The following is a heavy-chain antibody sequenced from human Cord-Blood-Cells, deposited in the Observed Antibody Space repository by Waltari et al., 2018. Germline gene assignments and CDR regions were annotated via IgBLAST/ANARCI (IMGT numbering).Heavy chain of an antibody. V-gene: IGHV1-18*01. J-gene: IGHJ6*03. CDR1: GYTFTSYG. CDR2: ISAYNGNT. CDR3: ARDLRDNWYYPLFYYYYYMDV. Sequence: QVQLVQSGAEVKKPGASVKVSCKASGYTFTSYGISWVRQAPGQGLEWMGWISAYNGNTNYAQKLQGRVTMTTDTSTSTAYMELRSLRSDDTAVYYCARDLRDNWYYPLFYYYYYMDVWGKGTTVTVSS. D-gene: IGHD1-7*01.